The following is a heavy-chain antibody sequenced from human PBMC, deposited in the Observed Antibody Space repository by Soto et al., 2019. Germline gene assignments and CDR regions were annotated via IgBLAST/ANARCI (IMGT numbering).Heavy chain of an antibody. D-gene: IGHD2-21*02. CDR2: IYHRGEA. CDR1: GDSISKFY. CDR3: TRISTAFDS. J-gene: IGHJ4*02. Sequence: SETLSLTCSVSGDSISKFYWGWIRQAPGQGLEWLAYIYHRGEAFYNPSLKSRVTISVDKSKEQFSLNVTSATAADTAVYFCTRISTAFDSWGQGILVTVSS. V-gene: IGHV4-59*01.